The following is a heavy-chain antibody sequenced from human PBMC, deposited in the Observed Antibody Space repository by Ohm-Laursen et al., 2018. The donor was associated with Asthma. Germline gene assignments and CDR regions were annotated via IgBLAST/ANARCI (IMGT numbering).Heavy chain of an antibody. CDR2: ISYDGSNK. CDR3: ARGSLEGLQ. V-gene: IGHV3-30*03. CDR1: GFTFSIHG. Sequence: SLRLSCAASGFTFSIHGMHWVRQAPGKGLEWVAVISYDGSNKYYADSVKGRFTISRDDAENTLYLQMNSLRADDPAVYYCARGSLEGLQWGQGTLVTVSS. D-gene: IGHD5-24*01. J-gene: IGHJ4*02.